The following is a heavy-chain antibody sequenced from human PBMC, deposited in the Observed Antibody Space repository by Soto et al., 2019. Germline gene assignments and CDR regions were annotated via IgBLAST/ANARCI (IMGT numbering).Heavy chain of an antibody. CDR2: INHSGST. Sequence: SETLSLTCAVYGGSFSGYYWSWIRQPPGKGLEWIGEINHSGSTNYNPSLKSRVTISVDTSKNQFSLKLSSVTAADTAVYYCARGRPQGGARFDYWGQGTLVTVSS. V-gene: IGHV4-34*01. J-gene: IGHJ4*02. CDR3: ARGRPQGGARFDY. D-gene: IGHD1-26*01. CDR1: GGSFSGYY.